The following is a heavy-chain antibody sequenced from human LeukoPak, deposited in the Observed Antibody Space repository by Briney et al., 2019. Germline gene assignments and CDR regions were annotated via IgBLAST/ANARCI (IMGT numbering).Heavy chain of an antibody. J-gene: IGHJ3*01. CDR1: GFTFSNYA. D-gene: IGHD4-23*01. V-gene: IGHV3-23*01. Sequence: GGSLRLSRAASGFTFSNYAMTWVRRAPGKGLEWVSSIWGSGDYTNYADSVRGRDTISRDRTKSTLFLQLNGLRVDDTAVYYSAKDPNGDYVGAFDVWGQGIMVTVSS. CDR2: IWGSGDYT. CDR3: AKDPNGDYVGAFDV.